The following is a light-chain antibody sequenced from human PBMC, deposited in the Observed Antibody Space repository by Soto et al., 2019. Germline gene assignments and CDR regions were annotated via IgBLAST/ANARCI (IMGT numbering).Light chain of an antibody. CDR2: DVN. V-gene: IGLV2-14*03. CDR3: FSYTSSTSLI. CDR1: SSDIGGYKY. J-gene: IGLJ2*01. Sequence: QSALTQPASVSGSPGQSITISCTGTSSDIGGYKYVSWYQQHPGKVPKLLIFDVNNRPSGLSDRFSGSKSGNTASLTITGLQAEDEAEYYWFSYTSSTSLIFGGGTKLTVL.